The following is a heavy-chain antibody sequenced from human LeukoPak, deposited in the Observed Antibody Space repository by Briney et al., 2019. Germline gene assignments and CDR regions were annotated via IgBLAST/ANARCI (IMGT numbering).Heavy chain of an antibody. V-gene: IGHV4-34*01. CDR2: INHSGST. CDR1: GGSISGSDYY. D-gene: IGHD3-22*01. Sequence: KPSETLSLTCTVSGGSISGSDYYWTWIRQPPGKGLEWIGEINHSGSTNYNPSLKSRVTISVDTSKNQFSLKLSSVTAADTAVYYCASWTHDSSGYYVSWGQGTLVTVSS. J-gene: IGHJ4*02. CDR3: ASWTHDSSGYYVS.